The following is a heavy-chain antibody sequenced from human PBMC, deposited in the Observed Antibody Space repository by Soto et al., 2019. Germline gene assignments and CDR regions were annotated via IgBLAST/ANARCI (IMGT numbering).Heavy chain of an antibody. Sequence: EVQLVESGGGLVQPGGSLTLSCAAAGFSFSDSAMHWVRQASGKGLEWVGRIRSKANSYATAYDASVKGRFTISRDDSKNTAYLQMNSLKTEDTAVYYCTRLDSLGYCSSTSCYVAYCDLWGRGTLVTVSS. J-gene: IGHJ2*01. CDR1: GFSFSDSA. CDR3: TRLDSLGYCSSTSCYVAYCDL. V-gene: IGHV3-73*01. D-gene: IGHD2-2*01. CDR2: IRSKANSYAT.